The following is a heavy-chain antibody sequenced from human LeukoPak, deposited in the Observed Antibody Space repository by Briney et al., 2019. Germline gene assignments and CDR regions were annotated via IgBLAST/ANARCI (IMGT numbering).Heavy chain of an antibody. V-gene: IGHV3-74*01. Sequence: GGSLRLSCVASGFTFSSYWMHWVRQAPGKGLVWVSRVSSDGSATSHADSVKGRFTISRDNAKNTLYLQMNSLRAEDTAVYYCARDQNEGYGDYFYYFDYWGQGTLVTVSS. CDR1: GFTFSSYW. J-gene: IGHJ4*02. CDR2: VSSDGSAT. CDR3: ARDQNEGYGDYFYYFDY. D-gene: IGHD4-17*01.